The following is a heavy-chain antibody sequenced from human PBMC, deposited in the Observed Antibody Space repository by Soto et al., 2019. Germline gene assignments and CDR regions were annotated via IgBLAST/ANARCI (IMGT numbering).Heavy chain of an antibody. D-gene: IGHD2-8*01. V-gene: IGHV4-59*01. J-gene: IGHJ5*02. Sequence: SETLSLTCTVSGGSISSYYWSWIRQPPGKGLEWIGYIYYSGSTNYNPSLKSRVTISVDTSKNQFSLKLSSVTAADTAVYYCARDYCTNGVCYRNNWFDPWGQGTLVTVS. CDR3: ARDYCTNGVCYRNNWFDP. CDR2: IYYSGST. CDR1: GGSISSYY.